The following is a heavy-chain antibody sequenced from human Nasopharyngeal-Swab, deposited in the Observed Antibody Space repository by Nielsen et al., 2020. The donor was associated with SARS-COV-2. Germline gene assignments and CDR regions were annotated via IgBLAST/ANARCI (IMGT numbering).Heavy chain of an antibody. CDR1: GYTFTSYY. J-gene: IGHJ4*02. CDR2: INPSGGST. V-gene: IGHV1-46*01. Sequence: ASVKVSCKASGYTFTSYYMHWVRQAPGQGLEWMGIINPSGGSTSYAQKFQGRVTMTRDTSTSTVYMELSSLRSEETAVYYCARGHSRIIVVVPWRKGYFDYWGQGTLVTVSS. CDR3: ARGHSRIIVVVPWRKGYFDY. D-gene: IGHD2-2*01.